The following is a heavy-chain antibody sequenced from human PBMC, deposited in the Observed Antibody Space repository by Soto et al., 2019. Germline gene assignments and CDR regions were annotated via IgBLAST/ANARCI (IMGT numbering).Heavy chain of an antibody. CDR2: ITGGGDNT. D-gene: IGHD3-9*01. CDR1: GFTFTSYA. J-gene: IGHJ4*02. Sequence: EVQLLESGGDLVQPGGSLRLSCAASGFTFTSYAMSWIRQAPGKGLEWVSAITGGGDNTYYADSVKGRFTISRDNSKNTLYLQMNSLTAEYTAFYYCTQDGGSRDWLTVNWGQGTLVTVSS. V-gene: IGHV3-23*01. CDR3: TQDGGSRDWLTVN.